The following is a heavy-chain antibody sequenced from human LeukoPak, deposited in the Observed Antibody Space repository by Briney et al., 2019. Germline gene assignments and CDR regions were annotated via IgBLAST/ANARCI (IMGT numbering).Heavy chain of an antibody. V-gene: IGHV4-34*01. D-gene: IGHD6-13*01. Sequence: KSSETLSLTCAVYGGSFSGYYWSWIRQPPGKGLEWIGEINHSGSTNYNPSLKSRVTISVDTSKNQFSLKLSSVTAADTAVYYCARDRQQLVRGYYYYMDVWGKGTTVTISS. CDR3: ARDRQQLVRGYYYYMDV. J-gene: IGHJ6*03. CDR2: INHSGST. CDR1: GGSFSGYY.